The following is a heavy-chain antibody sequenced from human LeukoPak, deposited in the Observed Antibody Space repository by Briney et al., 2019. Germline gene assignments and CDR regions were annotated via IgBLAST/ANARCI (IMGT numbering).Heavy chain of an antibody. CDR2: INHSGST. D-gene: IGHD3-10*01. J-gene: IGHJ5*02. V-gene: IGHV4-34*01. CDR3: ARVPRGVLWFGELLESWFDP. Sequence: SETLSLTCAVYGGSFSGYYWSWIRQPPGKGLEWIGEINHSGSTNYNPSLKSRVTISVDTSKNQFSLKLSSVTAADTAVYYCARVPRGVLWFGELLESWFDPWGQGTLVTVSS. CDR1: GGSFSGYY.